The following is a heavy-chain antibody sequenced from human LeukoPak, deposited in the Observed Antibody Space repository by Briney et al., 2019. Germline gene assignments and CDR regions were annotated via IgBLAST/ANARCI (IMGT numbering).Heavy chain of an antibody. CDR2: ISYDGSNK. Sequence: GGSLRLSCAASGFTFSSYGMHWVRQAPGKGLEWVAVISYDGSNKYYADSVKGQFTISRDNSKNTLYLQMNSLRAEDTAVYYCAKLRIVGATTRYDYWGQGTLVTVSS. D-gene: IGHD1-26*01. CDR1: GFTFSSYG. V-gene: IGHV3-30*18. J-gene: IGHJ4*02. CDR3: AKLRIVGATTRYDY.